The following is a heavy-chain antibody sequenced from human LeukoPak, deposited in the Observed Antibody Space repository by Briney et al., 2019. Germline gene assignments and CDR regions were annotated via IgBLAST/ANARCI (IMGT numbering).Heavy chain of an antibody. D-gene: IGHD4-23*01. J-gene: IGHJ6*02. Sequence: PGGSLRLSCAASGFTFSGSAIHWVRQPPGKGLERVARTKIKAESYAKAYVASVKGRFTISRDDSKNTAYLQMDSLKTEDTAMYYCTRLSGGNSDSYYYGLDVWGQGTTVTVSS. CDR1: GFTFSGSA. CDR3: TRLSGGNSDSYYYGLDV. CDR2: TKIKAESYAK. V-gene: IGHV3-73*01.